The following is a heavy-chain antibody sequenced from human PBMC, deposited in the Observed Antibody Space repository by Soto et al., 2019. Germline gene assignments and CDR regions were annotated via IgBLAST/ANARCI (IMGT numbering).Heavy chain of an antibody. CDR3: ARRAVTTYHFFDY. Sequence: GGSLRLSCATSGFTFSSFDMDWVRQAPGKGLEWVSSIHRASTYIYYADSVRGRFTVSRDNAKSSLYLQMNSLTVEDTAVYYCARRAVTTYHFFDYWGQGALVTVSS. V-gene: IGHV3-21*06. J-gene: IGHJ4*02. CDR2: IHRASTYI. D-gene: IGHD4-17*01. CDR1: GFTFSSFD.